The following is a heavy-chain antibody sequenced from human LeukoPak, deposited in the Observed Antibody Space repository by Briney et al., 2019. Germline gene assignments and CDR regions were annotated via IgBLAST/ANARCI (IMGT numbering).Heavy chain of an antibody. V-gene: IGHV3-21*01. D-gene: IGHD5-18*01. Sequence: GGSLRLSCAASGFTFSSYEMNWVRQAPGQGLGWVSSISSDSTYIYYADSVKGRFTISRDNAKNSLYLQMNSLRAEDTAVYYWARDGVRAGIQLWLTGYYYYMDVWGKGTTVTI. CDR2: ISSDSTYI. CDR1: GFTFSSYE. CDR3: ARDGVRAGIQLWLTGYYYYMDV. J-gene: IGHJ6*03.